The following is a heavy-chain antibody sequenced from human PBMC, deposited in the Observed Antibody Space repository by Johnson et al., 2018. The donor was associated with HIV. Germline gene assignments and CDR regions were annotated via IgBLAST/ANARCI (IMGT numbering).Heavy chain of an antibody. J-gene: IGHJ3*02. CDR3: ARGRKDIEAADGLDNDAFDM. V-gene: IGHV3-7*02. CDR1: GFSFSRYW. D-gene: IGHD5-12*01. Sequence: VQLVQSGGGLVQPGGSLRLSCAASGFSFSRYWMSWVRQAPGKGLEWVANIKQDGSEKYYVDSVKGRFTISRDNSKSTLYLQMDSLRVEDTALYYCARGRKDIEAADGLDNDAFDMWGQGTLVTVSS. CDR2: IKQDGSEK.